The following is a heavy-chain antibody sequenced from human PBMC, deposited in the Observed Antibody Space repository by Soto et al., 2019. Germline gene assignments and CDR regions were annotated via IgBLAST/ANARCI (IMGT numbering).Heavy chain of an antibody. J-gene: IGHJ4*02. CDR3: AKDSIPDY. Sequence: LRLSCAASGFTFDDYSMHWVRQAPGKGLEWVSAISGSGGSTYYADSVKGRFTISRDNSKNTLYLQMNRLRAEDTAVYYCAKDSIPDYWGQRTLVTVSS. CDR1: GFTFDDYS. CDR2: ISGSGGST. V-gene: IGHV3-23*01. D-gene: IGHD3-3*02.